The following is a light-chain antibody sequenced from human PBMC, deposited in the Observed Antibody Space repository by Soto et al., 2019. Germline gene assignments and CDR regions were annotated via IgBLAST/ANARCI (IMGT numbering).Light chain of an antibody. J-gene: IGKJ4*01. CDR3: QQYNNWPRAT. V-gene: IGKV3-15*01. CDR1: QSISSN. Sequence: EVVMALSPSTVSVSHRDRATLSCSASQSISSNLAWYQQKPGQAPRLLMFRTSSRATGFPARFSGSGSGTEFNLTISSLQSEDFGVYYCQQYNNWPRATFGGGGKVDIK. CDR2: RTS.